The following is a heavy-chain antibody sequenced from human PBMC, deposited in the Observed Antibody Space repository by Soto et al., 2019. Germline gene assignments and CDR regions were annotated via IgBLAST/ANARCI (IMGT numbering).Heavy chain of an antibody. Sequence: SETLSLTCTVSGGSISSYYWSWIRQPPGKGLEWIGYIYYSGTTNYNPSLKSRVTMSLDTSNKHFSLKLSSVTAADTAVYYCAIFGTSILTGYQFDYWGQGTLVTVSS. D-gene: IGHD3-9*01. J-gene: IGHJ4*02. CDR1: GGSISSYY. CDR2: IYYSGTT. CDR3: AIFGTSILTGYQFDY. V-gene: IGHV4-59*01.